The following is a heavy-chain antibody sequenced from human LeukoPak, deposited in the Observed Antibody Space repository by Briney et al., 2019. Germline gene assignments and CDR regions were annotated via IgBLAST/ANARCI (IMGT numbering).Heavy chain of an antibody. J-gene: IGHJ4*02. V-gene: IGHV3-23*01. Sequence: GGSLRLSCAASGFTFGSYAMGWVRRAPGKGLAWVSAISDSGSSTQYADSVKGRFTISRDNFRNTLYLQMNSLTADDTAVYYCAKGSSHWRDYYYFDYWGQGTLVTVSS. CDR2: ISDSGSST. D-gene: IGHD5-12*01. CDR3: AKGSSHWRDYYYFDY. CDR1: GFTFGSYA.